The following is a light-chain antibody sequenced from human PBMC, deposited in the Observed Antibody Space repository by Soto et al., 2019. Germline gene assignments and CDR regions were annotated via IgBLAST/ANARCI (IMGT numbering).Light chain of an antibody. Sequence: EIVLAQSPGALSMSTGERATLSCRASQSVSSNFLAWYQQKPGQAPRLLIYGASSRATGIPDRFSGSGSGTDFTLSISRLEPEDFAVYYCQQYGTSPVTFGGGTKVDIK. J-gene: IGKJ4*01. CDR1: QSVSSNF. CDR2: GAS. V-gene: IGKV3-20*01. CDR3: QQYGTSPVT.